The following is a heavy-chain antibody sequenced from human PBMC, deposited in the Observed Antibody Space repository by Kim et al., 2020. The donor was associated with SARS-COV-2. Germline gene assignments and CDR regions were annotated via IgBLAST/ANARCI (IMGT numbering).Heavy chain of an antibody. J-gene: IGHJ6*03. V-gene: IGHV1-8*01. D-gene: IGHD3-3*01. CDR3: ARAGYYDFWSGYLPRYYYYYMDV. CDR2: MNPNSGNT. Sequence: ASVKVSCKASGYTFTSYDINWVRQATGQGLEWMGWMNPNSGNTGYAQKFQGRVTMTRNTSISTAYMELSSLRSEDTAVYYCARAGYYDFWSGYLPRYYYYYMDVWGKGTTVTVSS. CDR1: GYTFTSYD.